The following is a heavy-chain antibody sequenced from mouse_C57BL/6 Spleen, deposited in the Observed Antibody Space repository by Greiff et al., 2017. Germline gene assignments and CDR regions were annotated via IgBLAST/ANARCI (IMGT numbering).Heavy chain of an antibody. CDR2: INPNNGGT. CDR1: GYTFTDYN. J-gene: IGHJ4*01. CDR3: ARRIAAYCRGYYAMDY. V-gene: IGHV1-18*01. D-gene: IGHD2-12*01. Sequence: EVQLQESGPELVKPGASVKIPCKASGYTFTDYNMDWVKQSHGKSLEWIGDINPNNGGTIYNQKFKGKATLTADKSSSTAYLELRSLTSEDTAVYDCARRIAAYCRGYYAMDYWGQGTSVTVSS.